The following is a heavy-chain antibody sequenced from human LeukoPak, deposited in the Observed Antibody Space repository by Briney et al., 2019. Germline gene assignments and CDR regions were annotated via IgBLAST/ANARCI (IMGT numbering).Heavy chain of an antibody. V-gene: IGHV1-2*02. CDR2: ISPKSGAT. Sequence: ASVKVSCKASGYTFTGYYMHWVRQAPGQGLEWMGWISPKSGATNYAQKFQGRVTMTRDTSISTAYMELSRLRSDDTAMYYCASDTITGTTSAFDHWGQGSLVTVSS. D-gene: IGHD1-20*01. CDR1: GYTFTGYY. CDR3: ASDTITGTTSAFDH. J-gene: IGHJ4*02.